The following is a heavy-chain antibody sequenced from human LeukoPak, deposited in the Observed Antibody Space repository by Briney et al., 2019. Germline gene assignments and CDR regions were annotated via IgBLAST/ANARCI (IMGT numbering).Heavy chain of an antibody. CDR2: MSGSSDI. CDR3: AKVKKGIVVVPATLDY. D-gene: IGHD2-2*01. CDR1: GFTFSSYT. J-gene: IGHJ4*02. V-gene: IGHV3-21*04. Sequence: PGGSLRLSCAASGFTFSSYTMNWVRQAPGKGLEWISSMSGSSDIYYADSVRGRFTISRDNAKNSLFLQMNSLRADDTAVYYCAKVKKGIVVVPATLDYWGQGTLVTVSS.